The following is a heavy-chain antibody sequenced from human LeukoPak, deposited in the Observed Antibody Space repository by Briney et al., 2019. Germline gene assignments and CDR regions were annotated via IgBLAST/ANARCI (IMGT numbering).Heavy chain of an antibody. J-gene: IGHJ5*02. CDR3: ARVTRLARAFDP. CDR2: FDPEDGET. CDR1: GYTLTELS. Sequence: ASVKVSCKVSGYTLTELSMHWVRQAPGKGLEWMGGFDPEDGETIYAQKFQGRVTMTEDTSTDTAYMELSSLRSEDTAVYYCARVTRLARAFDPWGQGTLVTVSS. V-gene: IGHV1-24*01.